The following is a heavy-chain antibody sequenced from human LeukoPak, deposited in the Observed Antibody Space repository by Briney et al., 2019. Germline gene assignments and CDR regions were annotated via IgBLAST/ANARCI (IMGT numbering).Heavy chain of an antibody. CDR1: GFTFSSYA. CDR2: ISGSGGTT. V-gene: IGHV3-23*01. J-gene: IGHJ4*02. D-gene: IGHD3-22*01. Sequence: GGSLRLSCAASGFTFSSYAMSWVRQAPGKGLEWVSAISGSGGTTYYADSVKGRFTISRDNSKNTLFLQMNSLRAEDTAVYYCAKEKDSRGYFDYWGEGTLVIVSS. CDR3: AKEKDSRGYFDY.